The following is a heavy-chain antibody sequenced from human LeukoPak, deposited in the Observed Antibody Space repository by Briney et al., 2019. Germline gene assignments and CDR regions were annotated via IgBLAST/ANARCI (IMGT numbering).Heavy chain of an antibody. J-gene: IGHJ4*02. D-gene: IGHD2-2*01. CDR2: INHSGST. V-gene: IGHV4-34*01. CDR1: GGSFSGYY. CDR3: ASLVNDDYFDY. Sequence: KPSGTLSLTCAVYGGSFSGYYWSWIRQPPGKGLEWIGEINHSGSTNYNPSLKSRVTISVDTSKNQFSLKLSSVTAADTAVYYCASLVNDDYFDYWGQGTLVTVSS.